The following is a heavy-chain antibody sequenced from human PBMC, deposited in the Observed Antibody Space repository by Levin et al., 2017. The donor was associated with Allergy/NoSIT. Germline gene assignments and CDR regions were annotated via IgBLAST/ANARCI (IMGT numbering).Heavy chain of an antibody. D-gene: IGHD3-10*01. CDR2: VDWDDDQ. J-gene: IGHJ3*02. CDR3: ARMVRGVIAAFDI. Sequence: VSGPTLVKPTQTLTLTCTVSGFSVSTSGMSVGWIRQPPGKALEWLALVDWDDDQYYNTSLKTRLTISKDTSKNQVVLTMTNMDPADTAKYYCARMVRGVIAAFDIWGQGTMLIVSS. V-gene: IGHV2-70*01. CDR1: GFSVSTSGMS.